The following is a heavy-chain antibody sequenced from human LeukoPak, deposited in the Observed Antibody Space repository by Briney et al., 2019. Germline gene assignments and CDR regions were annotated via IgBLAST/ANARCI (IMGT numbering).Heavy chain of an antibody. CDR2: IHNSGST. CDR3: ASQTYFPGIFDY. J-gene: IGHJ4*02. D-gene: IGHD2/OR15-2a*01. V-gene: IGHV4-59*08. Sequence: PSETLSLTCTVSGGSVSSYYWSWIRQPPGKGLEWIGYIHNSGSTNYNASLKSRVTISVDTSKNQFSLKLSSVTAADTAVYYCASQTYFPGIFDYWGQGTLVTVSS. CDR1: GGSVSSYY.